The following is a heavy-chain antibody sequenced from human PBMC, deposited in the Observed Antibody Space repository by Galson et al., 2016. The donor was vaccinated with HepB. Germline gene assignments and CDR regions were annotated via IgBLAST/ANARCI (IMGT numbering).Heavy chain of an antibody. Sequence: SLRLSCAASGFTFSGSATHWVRQASGKGLEWVGRIRNKDNNYATAYAASVKGRFTISRDDSRNTAYLQMKSLKTKDTAVYYCTRRGYSFGVGNDYWGQGTLVTVSS. V-gene: IGHV3-73*01. CDR2: IRNKDNNYAT. CDR3: TRRGYSFGVGNDY. D-gene: IGHD5-18*01. CDR1: GFTFSGSA. J-gene: IGHJ4*02.